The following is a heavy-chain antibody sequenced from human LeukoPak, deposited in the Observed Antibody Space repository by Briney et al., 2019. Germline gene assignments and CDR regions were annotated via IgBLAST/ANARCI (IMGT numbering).Heavy chain of an antibody. J-gene: IGHJ4*02. V-gene: IGHV3-53*01. CDR1: GFTVSSNY. CDR3: ARESSWGIFDY. CDR2: IYSGGNT. Sequence: PGGSLRLSCAASGFTVSSNYMSWVRQAPGKGLEWASVIYSGGNTYYADSVKGRFTISRDNSKNTLFLQMNSLRAEDTAVYYCARESSWGIFDYWGQGTLVTVSS. D-gene: IGHD2-15*01.